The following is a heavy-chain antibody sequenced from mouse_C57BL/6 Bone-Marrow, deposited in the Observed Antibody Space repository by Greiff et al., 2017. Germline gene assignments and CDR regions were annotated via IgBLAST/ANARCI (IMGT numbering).Heavy chain of an antibody. CDR1: GYAFSSSW. D-gene: IGHD2-4*01. CDR2: IYPGDGDT. J-gene: IGHJ2*01. Sequence: VQLQQSGPELVKPGASVKISCKASGYAFSSSWMNWVKQRPGKGLEWIGRIYPGDGDTNYNGKFKGKATLTADKSSSTAYMQLSSLTSEDSAVYFCARRDYDGGDYFDDWGQGTTLTVSS. CDR3: ARRDYDGGDYFDD. V-gene: IGHV1-82*01.